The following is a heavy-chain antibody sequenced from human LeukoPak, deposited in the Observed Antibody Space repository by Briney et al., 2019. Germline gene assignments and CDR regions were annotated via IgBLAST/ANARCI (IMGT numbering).Heavy chain of an antibody. D-gene: IGHD5-12*01. Sequence: PGGSLRLSCAASGVTFSSYSMNWVRQAPGKGLEWVSYISSSSSYIYYADSVKGRFTISRDNAKNSLYLQMNILRAEDTAVYYCARVGQYSGYERDAFDIWGQGTMVTVSS. CDR2: ISSSSSYI. V-gene: IGHV3-21*01. CDR1: GVTFSSYS. CDR3: ARVGQYSGYERDAFDI. J-gene: IGHJ3*02.